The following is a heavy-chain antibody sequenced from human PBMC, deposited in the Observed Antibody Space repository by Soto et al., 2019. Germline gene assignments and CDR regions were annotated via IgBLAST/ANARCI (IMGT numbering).Heavy chain of an antibody. CDR2: ISAYNGTT. V-gene: IGHV1-18*04. CDR3: ARVEAGPSPIAARRYYFDC. CDR1: GYTFTSYA. Sequence: QVQLLQSGAEVKKPGASVKVSCKTSGYTFTSYAISWVRQAPGQGLEWLGWISAYNGTTNYAQKLHGRVTMTTDTSRGTAYMDLRSLRSDDTALYYGARVEAGPSPIAARRYYFDCWGQGTLVTVSS. J-gene: IGHJ4*02. D-gene: IGHD6-6*01.